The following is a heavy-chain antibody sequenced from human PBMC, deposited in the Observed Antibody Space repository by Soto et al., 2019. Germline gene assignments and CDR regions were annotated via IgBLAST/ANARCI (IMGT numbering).Heavy chain of an antibody. CDR2: IYRSGST. J-gene: IGHJ6*02. CDR3: VRHLHSSSWGVDV. D-gene: IGHD6-13*01. V-gene: IGHV4-59*08. CDR1: GDSVSSYY. Sequence: QVQLQESGPGLVKPSETLSLTCTVSGDSVSSYYWSWIRQPPGKGLEWIGYIYRSGSTNDNPSLKSRVTISLDTSKNQLSLRLSSVTAADTALYYCVRHLHSSSWGVDVWGQGTTVTVSS.